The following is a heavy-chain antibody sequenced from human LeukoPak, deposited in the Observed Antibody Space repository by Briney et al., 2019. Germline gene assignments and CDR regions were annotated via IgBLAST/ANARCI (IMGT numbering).Heavy chain of an antibody. CDR3: ARDDRHSSGYYYRLDY. CDR2: IIPIFGTA. J-gene: IGHJ4*02. V-gene: IGHV1-69*13. D-gene: IGHD3-22*01. Sequence: ASVKVSCKASGYTFTSYDINWVRQAPGQGLEWMGGIIPIFGTANYAQKFQGRVTITADESTSTAYMELSSLRSEDTAVYYCARDDRHSSGYYYRLDYWGQGTLVTVSS. CDR1: GYTFTSYD.